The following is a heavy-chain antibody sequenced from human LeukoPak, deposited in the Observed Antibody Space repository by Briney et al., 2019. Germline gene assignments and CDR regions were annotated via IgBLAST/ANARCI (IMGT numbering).Heavy chain of an antibody. CDR3: ARDLGGSSPTNY. J-gene: IGHJ4*02. Sequence: SVKVSCKASGGTFSSYAIGWVRQAPGQGLEWMGGIIPIFGTANYAQKFQGRVTITTDESTSTAYMELSSLRSEDTAVYYCARDLGGSSPTNYWGQGTLVTVSS. CDR1: GGTFSSYA. D-gene: IGHD2-15*01. V-gene: IGHV1-69*05. CDR2: IIPIFGTA.